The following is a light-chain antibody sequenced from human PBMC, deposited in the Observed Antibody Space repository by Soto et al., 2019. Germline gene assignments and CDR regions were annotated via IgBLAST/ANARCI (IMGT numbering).Light chain of an antibody. CDR1: QSVSSN. J-gene: IGKJ1*01. CDR2: GAS. CDR3: QQYNNWLRT. V-gene: IGKV3-15*01. Sequence: EIVMTQSPATLSVSPGERATLSCRASQSVSSNLAWYQQKPGQAPRLLIYGASTRATGIPARFSGSGSGTEFTLTIRGLQSEDFAFYYCQQYNNWLRTFGQGTKVEIK.